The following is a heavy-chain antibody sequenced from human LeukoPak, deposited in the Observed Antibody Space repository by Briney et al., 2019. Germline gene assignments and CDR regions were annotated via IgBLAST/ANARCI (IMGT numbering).Heavy chain of an antibody. CDR2: ISSSSTTI. J-gene: IGHJ4*02. V-gene: IGHV3-48*02. CDR3: ARRYYYDSSGYLY. Sequence: GGSLRLSCAASGFTFSSYSMNWVRQAPGKGLEWVSYISSSSTTIYYADSVKGRFTISRDNARNSLYLQMNSLRDEDMAAYYCARRYYYDSSGYLYWGQGTLVTVSS. D-gene: IGHD3-22*01. CDR1: GFTFSSYS.